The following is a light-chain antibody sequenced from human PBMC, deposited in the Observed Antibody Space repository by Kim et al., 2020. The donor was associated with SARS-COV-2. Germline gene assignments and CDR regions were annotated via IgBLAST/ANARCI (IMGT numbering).Light chain of an antibody. CDR1: ENIGTW. V-gene: IGKV1-5*03. J-gene: IGKJ2*01. Sequence: DIQMTQSPSTLSASVGDRVTITCRASENIGTWLACYQQKPGRAPSLLIYLASTLESGVPSRFSGTGSGTEFSLSITSLQPDDFATYYCQHYSRFPYTFGQGTKLEI. CDR3: QHYSRFPYT. CDR2: LAS.